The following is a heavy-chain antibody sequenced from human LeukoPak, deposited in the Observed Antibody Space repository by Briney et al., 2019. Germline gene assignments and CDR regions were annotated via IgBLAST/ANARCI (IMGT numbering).Heavy chain of an antibody. CDR1: GYTFTGYY. V-gene: IGHV1-2*06. CDR2: INPNSGGT. D-gene: IGHD3-10*01. J-gene: IGHJ4*02. Sequence: ASMKVSCKASGYTFTGYYMHWVRQAPGQGLEWMGRINPNSGGTNYAQKFQGRVTMTRDTSISTAYMELSRLRSDDTAVYYCAYGSGSPYYFDYWGQGTLVTVSS. CDR3: AYGSGSPYYFDY.